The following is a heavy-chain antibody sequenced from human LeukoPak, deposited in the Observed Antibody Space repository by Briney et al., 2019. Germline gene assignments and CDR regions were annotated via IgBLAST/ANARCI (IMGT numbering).Heavy chain of an antibody. Sequence: PSETLSLTCTVSGGSISGYYWSWIRQPAGKGLEWIGRIYTSGSTNYNPSLKSRVTISVDTSKNQFSLKLNSVTAADTAVYYCARSSEGRYYYDSSGYSYYYYYMDVWGKGTTVTISS. CDR3: ARSSEGRYYYDSSGYSYYYYYMDV. CDR2: IYTSGST. D-gene: IGHD3-22*01. V-gene: IGHV4-4*07. J-gene: IGHJ6*03. CDR1: GGSISGYY.